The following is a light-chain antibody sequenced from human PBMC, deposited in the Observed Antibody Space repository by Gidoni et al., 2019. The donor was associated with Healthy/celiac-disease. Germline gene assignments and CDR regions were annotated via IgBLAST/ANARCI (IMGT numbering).Light chain of an antibody. J-gene: IGKJ2*01. CDR2: AAS. Sequence: DIQMTQSPSSLSASVGDRVTITCRASQRISSYLNWYQQKPGKAPKLLIYAASSLQSGVPSRFSGSGSVTDFTLTISSLQPEDFATYYCQQSYSTPLTFXXXTKLEIK. CDR3: QQSYSTPLT. V-gene: IGKV1-39*01. CDR1: QRISSY.